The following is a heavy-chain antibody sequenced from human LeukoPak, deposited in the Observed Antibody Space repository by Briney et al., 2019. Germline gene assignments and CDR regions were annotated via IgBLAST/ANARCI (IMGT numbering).Heavy chain of an antibody. J-gene: IGHJ4*02. Sequence: GGSLRLSCTASGFTVSSNYMSWVRQAPGKGLEWVSVIYSGGSTYYADSVKGRFTISRDNSKNTLYLQMNRLRPEDTAVYYCARGTVTAPDYWGQGTLVTVSS. CDR1: GFTVSSNY. V-gene: IGHV3-66*01. CDR3: ARGTVTAPDY. D-gene: IGHD2-21*02. CDR2: IYSGGST.